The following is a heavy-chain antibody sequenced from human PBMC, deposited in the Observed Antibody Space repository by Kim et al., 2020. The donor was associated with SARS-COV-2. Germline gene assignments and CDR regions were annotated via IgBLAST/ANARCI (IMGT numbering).Heavy chain of an antibody. V-gene: IGHV3-7*03. Sequence: GGSLRLSCAASGFTFSNYWMTWIRQAPGKGLEWVANIKQDGSEKFYVDSVKGRFTISRDNAKNSLDLQMNSLRADDTAVYYCARDYNYWGQGTLVTVSS. CDR3: ARDYNY. J-gene: IGHJ4*02. CDR1: GFTFSNYW. CDR2: IKQDGSEK.